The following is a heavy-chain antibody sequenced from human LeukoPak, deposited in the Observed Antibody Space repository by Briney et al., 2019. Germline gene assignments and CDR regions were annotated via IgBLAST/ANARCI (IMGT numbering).Heavy chain of an antibody. Sequence: GGSLRLSCAAAGFTVSRNYMNWVRQAPGKGLEWVSSIYGGGNTYYADAVKGRVTMSRDNSKNTLYLQMNSLGVDDTAVYYCARGGSYSSSWYYGLDLWGQGTMVTVSS. CDR2: IYGGGNT. CDR3: ARGGSYSSSWYYGLDL. V-gene: IGHV3-66*01. CDR1: GFTVSRNY. J-gene: IGHJ3*01. D-gene: IGHD6-13*01.